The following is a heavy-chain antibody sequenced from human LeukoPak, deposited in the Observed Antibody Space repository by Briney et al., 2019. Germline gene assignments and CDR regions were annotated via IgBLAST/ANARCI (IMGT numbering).Heavy chain of an antibody. V-gene: IGHV4-61*02. CDR1: GGSISSGSYY. D-gene: IGHD4-17*01. CDR2: IYTSGST. J-gene: IGHJ3*02. Sequence: SQTLSLTCTVSGGSISSGSYYWSWIRQPAGKGLEWIGRIYTSGSTNYNPSLKSRVTISVDTSKNKFSLKLSSVTAADTAVYYCARGDYPHAFDIWGQGTMVTVSS. CDR3: ARGDYPHAFDI.